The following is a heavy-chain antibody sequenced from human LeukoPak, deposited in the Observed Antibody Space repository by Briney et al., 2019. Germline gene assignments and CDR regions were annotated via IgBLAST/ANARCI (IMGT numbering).Heavy chain of an antibody. CDR2: IIPILSQS. J-gene: IGHJ3*02. D-gene: IGHD3-10*01. Sequence: SVTVSFKASGGTFITYSINWVRQAPGQGLEWMGRIIPILSQSNYAQKFQGTVSITADEFTETAYMELSSLRSDDTAVYYCATGGAYRDAFDIWGQGTMVTVSS. CDR3: ATGGAYRDAFDI. V-gene: IGHV1-69*11. CDR1: GGTFITYS.